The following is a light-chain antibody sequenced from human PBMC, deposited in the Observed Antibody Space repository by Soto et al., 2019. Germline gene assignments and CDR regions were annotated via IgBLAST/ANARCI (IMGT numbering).Light chain of an antibody. CDR1: QSVSSN. CDR3: QQYNNWPPLT. J-gene: IGKJ4*01. Sequence: EIVMTQSPATLSVSPGERVTLSCRASQSVSSNLAWYQQKPGQAPRLLIYGASTRATGIAARFSGSGSGTELTLTISSLQSEDFAVYYCQQYNNWPPLTFGGGTKVEIK. CDR2: GAS. V-gene: IGKV3-15*01.